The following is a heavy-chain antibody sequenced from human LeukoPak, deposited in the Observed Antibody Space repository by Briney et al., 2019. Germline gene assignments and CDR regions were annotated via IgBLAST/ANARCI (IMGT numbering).Heavy chain of an antibody. Sequence: GVSLKISCKGSGYSFTSYWIGWVRPMPGKGLEWMGIIYPGDSDTRYSPSFQGQVTISADKSISTAYLQWSSLKASDAAMYYCAIFDFLFGEIDNWFDPWGQGTQVTVSS. V-gene: IGHV5-51*01. CDR2: IYPGDSDT. CDR1: GYSFTSYW. CDR3: AIFDFLFGEIDNWFDP. J-gene: IGHJ5*02. D-gene: IGHD3-16*01.